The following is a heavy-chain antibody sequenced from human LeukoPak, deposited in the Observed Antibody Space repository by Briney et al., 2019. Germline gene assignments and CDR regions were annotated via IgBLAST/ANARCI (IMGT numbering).Heavy chain of an antibody. J-gene: IGHJ4*02. CDR1: GGSLGGYY. CDR2: IHDSGRT. D-gene: IGHD6-19*01. CDR3: ARVKAVPAPRGFDS. Sequence: SETLSLTCGVSGGSLGGYYWSWIGQAPGKGLEWIGEIHDSGRTNYNPSLKSRVTISVDTSKNQFSLHLNSVTAADTAVYYCARVKAVPAPRGFDSWGQGTLVTVSS. V-gene: IGHV4-34*01.